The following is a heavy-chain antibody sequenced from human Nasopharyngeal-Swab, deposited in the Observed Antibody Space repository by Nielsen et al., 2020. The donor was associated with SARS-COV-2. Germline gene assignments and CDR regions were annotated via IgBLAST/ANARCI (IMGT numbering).Heavy chain of an antibody. CDR1: GASISSYY. CDR3: ARGFDY. CDR2: SHYSGST. Sequence: SETLSLTCTVSGASISSYYWSWIRQPPGKGLEWVAYSHYSGSTNYNPSLKSRVTMSVDTSKRQFSLMLTSVTAADTAVYYCARGFDYWGQGTLVTVS. J-gene: IGHJ4*02. V-gene: IGHV4-59*08.